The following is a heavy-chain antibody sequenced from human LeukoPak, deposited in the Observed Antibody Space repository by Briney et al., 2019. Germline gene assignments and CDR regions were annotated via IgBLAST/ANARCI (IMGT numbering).Heavy chain of an antibody. Sequence: GGSLRLSCAASGFTFSSYAMHWVRQAPGKGLEYVSAISSNGGSTYYANSVKGRFTISRDNSKNTLYLQMGSLRAEDTAVYYCAKDDYGDYGTLNYWGQGTLVTVSS. CDR2: ISSNGGST. CDR3: AKDDYGDYGTLNY. V-gene: IGHV3-64*01. D-gene: IGHD4-17*01. CDR1: GFTFSSYA. J-gene: IGHJ4*02.